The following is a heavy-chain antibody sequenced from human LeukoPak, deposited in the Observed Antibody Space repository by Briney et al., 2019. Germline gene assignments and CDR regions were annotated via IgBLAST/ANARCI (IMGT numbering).Heavy chain of an antibody. Sequence: ASVKVSCKTSSYIFINYGITWLRQAPGQGLEWMGWISGDNANTNYAQKLQGRVTMTTDTSTSTAYMELRSLRSDDTAVYYCASGDSGSYYHDYWGQGTLVTVSS. CDR3: ASGDSGSYYHDY. J-gene: IGHJ4*02. D-gene: IGHD1-26*01. CDR1: SYIFINYG. CDR2: ISGDNANT. V-gene: IGHV1-18*01.